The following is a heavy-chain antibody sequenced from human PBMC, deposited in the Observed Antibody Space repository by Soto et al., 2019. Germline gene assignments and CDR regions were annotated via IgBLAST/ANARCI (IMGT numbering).Heavy chain of an antibody. V-gene: IGHV1-3*05. CDR2: INAGNGNT. J-gene: IGHJ4*02. Sequence: QVQLVQSGAEEKKPGASVKVSCKASGYTFTSYAMHWVRQAPGQRLEWMGWINAGNGNTKYSQKFQGRVTITRDTSASTAYTELRSLRSDDTALYYCARRITRPTPLDYRGQGTLVTAS. D-gene: IGHD1-20*01. CDR1: GYTFTSYA. CDR3: ARRITRPTPLDY.